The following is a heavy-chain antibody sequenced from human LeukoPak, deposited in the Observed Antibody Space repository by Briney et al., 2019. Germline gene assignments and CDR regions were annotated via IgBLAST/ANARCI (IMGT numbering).Heavy chain of an antibody. V-gene: IGHV3-30*18. Sequence: GGSLRLSCAASGFTFSSYGMHWVRQAPGKGLEWVAVISYDGSNKYYADSVKGRFTISRDNSKNTLYLQMNSLRAEDTAVYYCAKGDSGGYWGRFYYYYGMDVWGQGTTVTVSS. D-gene: IGHD1-26*01. J-gene: IGHJ6*02. CDR2: ISYDGSNK. CDR3: AKGDSGGYWGRFYYYYGMDV. CDR1: GFTFSSYG.